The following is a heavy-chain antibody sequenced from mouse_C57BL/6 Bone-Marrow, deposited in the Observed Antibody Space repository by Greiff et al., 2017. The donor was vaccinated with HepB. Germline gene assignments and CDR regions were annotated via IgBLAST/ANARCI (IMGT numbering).Heavy chain of an antibody. J-gene: IGHJ1*03. CDR3: ASYGSSYKYFDV. Sequence: EVNVVESGGDLVKPGGSLKLSCAASGFTFSSYGMSWVRQTPDKRLEWVATISSGGSYTYYPDSVKGRFTISRDNAKNTLYLQMSSLKSEDTAMYYCASYGSSYKYFDVWGTGTTVTVSS. CDR1: GFTFSSYG. D-gene: IGHD1-1*01. CDR2: ISSGGSYT. V-gene: IGHV5-6*01.